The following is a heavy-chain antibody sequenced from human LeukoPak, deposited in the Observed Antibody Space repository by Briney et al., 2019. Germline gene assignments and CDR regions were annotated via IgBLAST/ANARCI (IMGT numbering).Heavy chain of an antibody. D-gene: IGHD2-2*01. CDR1: GDSINSYY. CDR3: ARERHIVVVPAAIALGFDP. J-gene: IGHJ5*02. Sequence: SETLSLTCTVSGDSINSYYWTWIRQPAGKGLEWIGRIYTSGSTNYNPSLKSRVTMSVDTSKNQFSLKLSSVTAADTAVYYCARERHIVVVPAAIALGFDPWGQGTLVTVSS. V-gene: IGHV4-4*07. CDR2: IYTSGST.